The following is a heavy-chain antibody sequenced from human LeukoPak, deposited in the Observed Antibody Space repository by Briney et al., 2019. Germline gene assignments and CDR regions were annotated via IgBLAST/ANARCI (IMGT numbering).Heavy chain of an antibody. CDR3: ASGAGPVDY. V-gene: IGHV3-30-3*01. CDR2: ISYDGSNK. J-gene: IGHJ4*02. Sequence: GRSLRLSCAASGFTFTSYAMLWVRQAPGKGLEWVAVISYDGSNKYYADSVKGRFTISRDNSKNKLYLQMNSLRAEDTAVYYCASGAGPVDYWGQGTLATVSS. CDR1: GFTFTSYA. D-gene: IGHD1-26*01.